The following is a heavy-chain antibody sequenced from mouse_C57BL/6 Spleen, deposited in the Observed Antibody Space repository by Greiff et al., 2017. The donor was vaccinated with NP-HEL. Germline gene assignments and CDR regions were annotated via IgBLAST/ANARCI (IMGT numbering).Heavy chain of an antibody. D-gene: IGHD1-1*01. J-gene: IGHJ3*01. CDR2: IYPSDGST. CDR1: GYTFTDYS. CDR3: ARVFATVVEGFAD. V-gene: IGHV1-78*01. Sequence: VQLQQSDAELVKPGASVKISCKASGYTFTDYSIHWMKQRPEQGLEWIGYIYPSDGSTNYNEKFKGKATLTADKSSSTAYMQLNSLTSADTAVYFSARVFATVVEGFADWGQGTLVTVSA.